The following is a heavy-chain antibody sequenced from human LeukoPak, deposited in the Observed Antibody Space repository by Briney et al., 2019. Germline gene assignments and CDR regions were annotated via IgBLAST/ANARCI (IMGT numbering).Heavy chain of an antibody. CDR1: GFTFDDYA. CDR3: AKSSVDDQSTTKEFDY. J-gene: IGHJ4*02. V-gene: IGHV3-9*01. Sequence: PGRSLRLSCAASGFTFDDYAIHWVRQAPGKGLEWVSGISWNSDSVGYADSVRGRFTISRDNAKNSLYLQMNSLRPEDTAFYYCAKSSVDDQSTTKEFDYWGQGTLVTVSS. CDR2: ISWNSDSV. D-gene: IGHD5/OR15-5a*01.